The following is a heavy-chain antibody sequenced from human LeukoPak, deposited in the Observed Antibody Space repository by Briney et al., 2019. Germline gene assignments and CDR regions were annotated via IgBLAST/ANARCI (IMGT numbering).Heavy chain of an antibody. CDR1: GYTFTGYY. Sequence: ASVKVSCKASGYTFTGYYRHWVRQAPGEGLEWMGWINPNSGGTNYAQKFQGRVTMTRDTSISTAYMELSRLRSDDTAVYYCARDAYCGGDCCALDYWGQGTLVTVSS. CDR2: INPNSGGT. D-gene: IGHD2-21*02. CDR3: ARDAYCGGDCCALDY. V-gene: IGHV1-2*02. J-gene: IGHJ4*02.